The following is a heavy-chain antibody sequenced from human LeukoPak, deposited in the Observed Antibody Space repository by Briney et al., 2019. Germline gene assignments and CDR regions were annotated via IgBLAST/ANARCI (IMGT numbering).Heavy chain of an antibody. D-gene: IGHD6-13*01. V-gene: IGHV3-30*02. J-gene: IGHJ4*02. CDR1: DFTFSDYG. CDR3: AKAGYSPSWYYLDF. Sequence: PGGSLRLSCAASDFTFSDYGMHWVRQAPGKGLEWVAFIRFDGGNEIYGDSVKGRFTISRDDSKDTLYLQMNSLSAEDTAVYFCAKAGYSPSWYYLDFWGQGTLVTVSS. CDR2: IRFDGGNE.